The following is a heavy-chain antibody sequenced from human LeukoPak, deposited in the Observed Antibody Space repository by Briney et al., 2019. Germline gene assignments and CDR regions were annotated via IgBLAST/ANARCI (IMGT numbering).Heavy chain of an antibody. Sequence: PSETLSLTCTVSGGSISSSSYYWGWIRQPPGKGLEWIGSIYYSGSTYYNPSLKSRVTISVDTSKNQFSLKLSSVTAADTAVYYCARQEYYLDPSYFDYWGQGTLVTVSS. V-gene: IGHV4-39*01. CDR1: GGSISSSSYY. CDR2: IYYSGST. D-gene: IGHD3-10*01. CDR3: ARQEYYLDPSYFDY. J-gene: IGHJ4*02.